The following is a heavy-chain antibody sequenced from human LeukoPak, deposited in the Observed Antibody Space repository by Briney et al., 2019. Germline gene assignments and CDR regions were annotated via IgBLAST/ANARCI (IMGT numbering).Heavy chain of an antibody. CDR2: IYPGDSDT. V-gene: IGHV5-51*01. Sequence: PGESLKISCKGSGYSFTSYWIGWVRQMPGKGLEWMGIIYPGDSDTRYSPSFQGQVTISADKSISTAYLQWSSLKASDTAMYYCARQLVPGAVDVVPAAMKPRYYYYGMDVWGQGTTVTVSS. D-gene: IGHD2-2*01. CDR1: GYSFTSYW. J-gene: IGHJ6*02. CDR3: ARQLVPGAVDVVPAAMKPRYYYYGMDV.